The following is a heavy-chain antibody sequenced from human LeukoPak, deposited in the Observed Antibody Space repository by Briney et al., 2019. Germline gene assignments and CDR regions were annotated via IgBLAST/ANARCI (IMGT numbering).Heavy chain of an antibody. Sequence: PGGSLRLSCAASGFTFSSYAMNWVRQAPGRGLEWVSGINWNGVSTGYVDSVKGRFTISRDNAKNSLYLQMNSLRAEDTALYYCARASESSTNWYYGAFDLWGQGTMVTVSS. J-gene: IGHJ3*01. CDR1: GFTFSSYA. CDR2: INWNGVST. V-gene: IGHV3-20*04. CDR3: ARASESSTNWYYGAFDL. D-gene: IGHD2-2*01.